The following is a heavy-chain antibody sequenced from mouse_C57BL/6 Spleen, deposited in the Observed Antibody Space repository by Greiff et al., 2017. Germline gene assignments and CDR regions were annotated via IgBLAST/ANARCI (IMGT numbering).Heavy chain of an antibody. V-gene: IGHV1-53*01. D-gene: IGHD5-1-1*01. CDR1: GYTFTSYW. Sequence: QVQLQQPGTELVKPGASVKLSCKASGYTFTSYWMHWVKQRPGQGLEWIGNINPSNGGTNYNEKFKSKATLTVDKSSSTAYMQLSSLTSAVSAVSYWVKYRISAGGLDCWGPGTTVTVSS. CDR2: INPSNGGT. J-gene: IGHJ1*01. CDR3: VKYRISAGGLDC.